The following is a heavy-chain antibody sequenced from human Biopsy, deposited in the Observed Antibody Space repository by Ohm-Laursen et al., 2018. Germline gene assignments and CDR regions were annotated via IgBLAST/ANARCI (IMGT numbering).Heavy chain of an antibody. Sequence: SDTLSLTCNVSDGSIDNYHWTWIRQAPGKTLEWIGSITYRGSTYYNPSLKSRVTVSIHTSRNQFSLKLTSVTAADTAVYYCARDNISYCTSTSCDLFGMDVWGQGTTVTVSS. CDR1: DGSIDNYH. CDR2: ITYRGST. V-gene: IGHV4-59*01. J-gene: IGHJ6*02. D-gene: IGHD2-2*01. CDR3: ARDNISYCTSTSCDLFGMDV.